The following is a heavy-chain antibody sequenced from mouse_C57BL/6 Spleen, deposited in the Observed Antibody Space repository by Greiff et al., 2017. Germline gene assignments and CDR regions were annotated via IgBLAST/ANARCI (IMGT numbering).Heavy chain of an antibody. Sequence: EVQLQQSGPELVKPGASVKISCKASGYSFTGYYMNWVKQSPEKSLEWIGEINPSTGGTTYNQKFKAKATLTVDKSSSTAYMQLKSLTSEDSAVYYCARGETTVVATEYFDVWGTGTTVTVSS. CDR1: GYSFTGYY. CDR2: INPSTGGT. J-gene: IGHJ1*03. D-gene: IGHD1-1*01. CDR3: ARGETTVVATEYFDV. V-gene: IGHV1-42*01.